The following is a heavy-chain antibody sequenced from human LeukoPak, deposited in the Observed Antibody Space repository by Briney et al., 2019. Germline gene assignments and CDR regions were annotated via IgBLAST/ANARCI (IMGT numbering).Heavy chain of an antibody. J-gene: IGHJ3*02. CDR1: GFTFSSYA. CDR2: ISYDGSNK. V-gene: IGHV3-30*04. CDR3: ASLWRCSSTSCNGGDAFDI. Sequence: PGRSLRLSCAASGFTFSSYAMHWVRQAPGKGLEWVAVISYDGSNKYYADSVKGRFTISRDNSKNTLYLQMNSLRAEDAAVYYCASLWRCSSTSCNGGDAFDIWGQGTMVTVSS. D-gene: IGHD2-2*01.